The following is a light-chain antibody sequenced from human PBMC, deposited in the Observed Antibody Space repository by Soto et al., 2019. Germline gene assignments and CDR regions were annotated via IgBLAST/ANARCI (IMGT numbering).Light chain of an antibody. Sequence: TQFPAILSASPGGGATLSCRAAQDVTTNFAWYQLRRGQPPRLLIYDVSTRAPGVPARFSGSGSGTDFTLTISSLEPEDFAVYYCQQYGSSPWTFGQGTKVDI. CDR1: QDVTTN. J-gene: IGKJ1*01. CDR3: QQYGSSPWT. CDR2: DVS. V-gene: IGKV3-15*01.